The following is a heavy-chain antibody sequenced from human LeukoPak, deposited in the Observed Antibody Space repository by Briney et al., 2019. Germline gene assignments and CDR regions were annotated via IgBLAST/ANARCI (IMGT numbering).Heavy chain of an antibody. CDR2: IYYTAGA. J-gene: IGHJ4*02. Sequence: SETLSLTCNVSGASMRSETHYWSWLRQHPGKGPEWIAYIYYTAGAYYNPSLESRVSISLDASENQFSLKLSSVTAADTAVYYCASTSYGGNSPVDYWGQGTLVTVSS. CDR3: ASTSYGGNSPVDY. D-gene: IGHD4-23*01. V-gene: IGHV4-31*03. CDR1: GASMRSETHY.